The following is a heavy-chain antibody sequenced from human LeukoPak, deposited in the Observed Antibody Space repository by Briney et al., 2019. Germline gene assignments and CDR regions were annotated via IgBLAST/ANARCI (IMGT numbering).Heavy chain of an antibody. D-gene: IGHD3-10*01. Sequence: GGSLRLSCAASGFTFTTYAMSWVRQAPGRGLEWVSAIRNSGGSTYYADSVKGRFTISRDNSKNTLYLQINSLRAEDTAIYYGARRGYGSGSYYFDYWGQGTLVTVSS. V-gene: IGHV3-23*01. CDR3: ARRGYGSGSYYFDY. CDR1: GFTFTTYA. CDR2: IRNSGGST. J-gene: IGHJ4*02.